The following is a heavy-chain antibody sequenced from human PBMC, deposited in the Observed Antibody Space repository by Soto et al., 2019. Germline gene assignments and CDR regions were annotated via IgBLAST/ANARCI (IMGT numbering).Heavy chain of an antibody. J-gene: IGHJ4*02. CDR1: GFTFSSYW. V-gene: IGHV3-7*01. CDR3: ARDRAKIFGVVITKPHYFDY. D-gene: IGHD3-3*01. Sequence: GGSLRLSCAASGFTFSSYWMSWVRQAPGKGLEWVANIKQDGSEKYYVDSVKGRFTISRDNAKNSLYLQMNSLRAEDTAVYYCARDRAKIFGVVITKPHYFDYWGQGTLVTVSS. CDR2: IKQDGSEK.